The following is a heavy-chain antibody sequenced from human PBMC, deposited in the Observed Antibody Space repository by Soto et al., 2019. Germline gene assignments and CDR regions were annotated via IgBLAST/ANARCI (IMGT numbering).Heavy chain of an antibody. CDR1: GYSFTSYD. CDR3: ARVSMGSSSEDFQH. V-gene: IGHV1-8*01. CDR2: MNPNSGNT. J-gene: IGHJ1*01. Sequence: QVQLVQSGAEVKKPGASVKVSCKASGYSFTSYDINWVRQATGQGLEWMGWMNPNSGNTGYAQKSQGRVTMTRNTSISTAYMELSSLRSEDTAVYYCARVSMGSSSEDFQHWGQGTLVTVSS. D-gene: IGHD6-6*01.